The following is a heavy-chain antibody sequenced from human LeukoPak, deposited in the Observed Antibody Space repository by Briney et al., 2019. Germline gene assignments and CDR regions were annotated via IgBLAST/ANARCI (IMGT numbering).Heavy chain of an antibody. V-gene: IGHV4-59*08. CDR3: ARRTSGNKNWFDP. D-gene: IGHD3-10*01. J-gene: IGHJ5*02. CDR1: GGSISSYY. CDR2: IYYSGST. Sequence: PSETLTLTCTVSGGSISSYYWSWIRQPPGKGLEWIGYIYYSGSTNYNPSLKSRVTISVDTSKNQFSLKLSSVTAADTAVYYCARRTSGNKNWFDPWGQGTLVTVSS.